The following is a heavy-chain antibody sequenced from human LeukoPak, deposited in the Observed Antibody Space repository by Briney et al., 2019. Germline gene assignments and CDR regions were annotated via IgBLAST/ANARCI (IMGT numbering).Heavy chain of an antibody. J-gene: IGHJ5*02. CDR2: IIPIFGTA. CDR1: GGTLSSYA. D-gene: IGHD3-3*01. V-gene: IGHV1-69*05. CDR3: ARVGGYYS. Sequence: ASVKVSCKASGGTLSSYAISWVRQAPGQGVEWMGGIIPIFGTANYAQKFQGRVTITTDESTSTAYMELSSLRSEDTAVYYCARVGGYYSWGQGTLVTVSS.